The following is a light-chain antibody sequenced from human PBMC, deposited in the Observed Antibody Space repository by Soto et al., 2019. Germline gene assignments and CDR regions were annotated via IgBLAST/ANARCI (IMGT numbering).Light chain of an antibody. CDR3: RPQVT. J-gene: IGKJ4*02. Sequence: EIVLTQSPGTLSLSPGERATLSCRASQSVSSTYLTWYQQKPGQPPRLLIFGASSRATGIPDRFSGSGSRTDFTLPIEGLEIEDFAVYYCRPQVTFGEGTKVDI. V-gene: IGKV3-20*01. CDR2: GAS. CDR1: QSVSSTY.